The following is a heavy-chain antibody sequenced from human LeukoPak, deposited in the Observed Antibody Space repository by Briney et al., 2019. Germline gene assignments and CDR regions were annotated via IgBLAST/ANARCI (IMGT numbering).Heavy chain of an antibody. CDR3: ARDPAGYCSGNSCESGWFDP. V-gene: IGHV3-21*01. J-gene: IGHJ5*02. CDR2: ISISSSYI. CDR1: GFTFSTYN. Sequence: GGSLRLSCVASGFTFSTYNMNWVRQAPGKGLEWVSSISISSSYIYYADSVKGRFTISRDNAKNSLYLQMNSLRAEDTAVYYCARDPAGYCSGNSCESGWFDPWGQGTLVTVSS. D-gene: IGHD2-15*01.